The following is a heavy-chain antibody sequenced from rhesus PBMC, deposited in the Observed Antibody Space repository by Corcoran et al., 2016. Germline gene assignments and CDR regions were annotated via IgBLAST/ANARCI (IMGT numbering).Heavy chain of an antibody. J-gene: IGHJ6*01. CDR2: LYGSGSST. D-gene: IGHD6-13*01. CDR1: GGSISSSY. Sequence: QLQLQESGPGLVKPSETLSVTCAVSGGSISSSYWSWIRQAPGKGLEWIGDLYGSGSSTNYHPSLKRRVTLSVDTSKNQLSLKLSSVTTADTAVYYCAREVHRYGLDSWGQGVVVTVSS. CDR3: AREVHRYGLDS. V-gene: IGHV4-169*02.